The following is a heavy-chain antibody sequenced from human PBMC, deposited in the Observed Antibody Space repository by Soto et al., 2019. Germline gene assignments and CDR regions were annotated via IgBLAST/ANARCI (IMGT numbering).Heavy chain of an antibody. CDR3: ATGYYGSGSYPRYYFDY. CDR2: FDPEDGET. J-gene: IGHJ4*02. D-gene: IGHD3-10*01. Sequence: ASVKVSCKVSGYTLTELSMHWVRQAPGKGLEWMGGFDPEDGETFYAQKFQGRVTMTEDTSTDTAYMELSSLRSEDTAVYYCATGYYGSGSYPRYYFDYWGQGTLVTVSS. V-gene: IGHV1-24*01. CDR1: GYTLTELS.